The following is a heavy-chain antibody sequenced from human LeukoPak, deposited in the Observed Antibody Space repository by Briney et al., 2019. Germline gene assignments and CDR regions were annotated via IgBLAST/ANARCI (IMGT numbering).Heavy chain of an antibody. CDR1: GGSISSYY. D-gene: IGHD5-24*01. V-gene: IGHV4-59*01. CDR2: IYYSGST. J-gene: IGHJ6*02. Sequence: SETLSLTCTVSGGSISSYYWSWIRQPPGKGLEWIGYIYYSGSTNYNPSLKSRVTISVDTSKNQFSLKLSSVTAADTAVYYCARDRQTDDYYYYGMDVRGQGTTVTVSS. CDR3: ARDRQTDDYYYYGMDV.